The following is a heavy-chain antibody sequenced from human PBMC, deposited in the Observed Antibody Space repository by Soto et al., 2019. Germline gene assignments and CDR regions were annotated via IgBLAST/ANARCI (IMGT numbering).Heavy chain of an antibody. J-gene: IGHJ1*01. D-gene: IGHD6-13*01. CDR1: GYIFSNYG. V-gene: IGHV1-18*01. CDR2: ISTYNANT. Sequence: ASVKVYCKSSGYIFSNYGISWVRQAPGQGLEWMGWISTYNANTYYAQKFQGRVTMTTDTSTSTAYMELRSLRSDDTAVFYCARERDGSSWSSAESLQYWGQGTLVTVSS. CDR3: ARERDGSSWSSAESLQY.